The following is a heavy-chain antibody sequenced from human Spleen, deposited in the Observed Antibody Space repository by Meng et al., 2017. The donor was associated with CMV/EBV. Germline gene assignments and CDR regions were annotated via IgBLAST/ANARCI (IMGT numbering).Heavy chain of an antibody. CDR3: ARGPYSGDYYPES. CDR1: GGSFSGYY. V-gene: IGHV4-34*01. J-gene: IGHJ5*02. D-gene: IGHD1-26*01. CDR2: INHSGST. Sequence: CAVYGGSFSGYYWAWIRQPPGKGLEWIGEINHSGSTNYNPSLKSRVSISLPTSKKQFSLKLISVTAADTAVYYCARGPYSGDYYPESWGQGTLVTVSS.